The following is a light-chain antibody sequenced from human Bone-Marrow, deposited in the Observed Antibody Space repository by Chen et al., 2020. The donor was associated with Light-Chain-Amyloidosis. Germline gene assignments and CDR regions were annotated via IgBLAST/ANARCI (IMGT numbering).Light chain of an antibody. J-gene: IGLJ3*02. CDR1: NIGSTS. CDR3: QVWDRSSDRPV. V-gene: IGLV3-21*02. CDR2: DDS. Sequence: SYVLTQPSSVPVAPGQTATIACGGNNIGSTSVHWYQQTPGQAPLLVVYDDSDRPSGIPERLSGSHSGNTATLTISRVEAGDEADYYCQVWDRSSDRPVFGGGTKLTVL.